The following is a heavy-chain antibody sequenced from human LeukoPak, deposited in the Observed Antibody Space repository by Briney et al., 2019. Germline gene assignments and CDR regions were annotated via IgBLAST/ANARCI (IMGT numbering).Heavy chain of an antibody. Sequence: PSETLSLTCTVSGGSISYYYWSWIRQPAGEGLEWIGRIYRSGSTRYNPSLKSRVTMSVDTSKNQFSLKLSSVTAADTAVYYCARHQKYLQRPFDKWGQGTLVAVSS. J-gene: IGHJ4*02. CDR3: ARHQKYLQRPFDK. D-gene: IGHD1-1*01. CDR1: GGSISYYY. CDR2: IYRSGST. V-gene: IGHV4-4*07.